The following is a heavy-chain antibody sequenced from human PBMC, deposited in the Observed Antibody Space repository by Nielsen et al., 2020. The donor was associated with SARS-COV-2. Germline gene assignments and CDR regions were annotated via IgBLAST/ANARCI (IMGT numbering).Heavy chain of an antibody. D-gene: IGHD5-18*01. CDR2: IYYSGST. J-gene: IGHJ6*02. Sequence: SETLSLTCTVSGGSISSSSYYWGWIRQPPGKGLEWIGSIYYSGSTYYNPSLKSRVTISVDTSKNQFSLKLSSVTAADTAVYYCARVLLGDTAPGIRWAYGMDVWGQGTTVTVSS. CDR1: GGSISSSSYY. V-gene: IGHV4-39*07. CDR3: ARVLLGDTAPGIRWAYGMDV.